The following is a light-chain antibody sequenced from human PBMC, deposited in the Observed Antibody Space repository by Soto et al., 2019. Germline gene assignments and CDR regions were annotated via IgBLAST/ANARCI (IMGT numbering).Light chain of an antibody. J-gene: IGKJ2*01. V-gene: IGKV1-5*01. CDR2: GAS. Sequence: DIQMTQSPSTLPASVGDRVTITCRASQSISTWLAWYQQKPGKAPKVLISGASSLQSWVPSTFSGSGSGTEFTLTISSLRPDDFATYYCQQYNSYPYTFGQGTKLEIK. CDR3: QQYNSYPYT. CDR1: QSISTW.